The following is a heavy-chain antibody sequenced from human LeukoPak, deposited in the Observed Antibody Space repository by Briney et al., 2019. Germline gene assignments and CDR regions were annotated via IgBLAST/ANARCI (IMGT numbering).Heavy chain of an antibody. V-gene: IGHV4-34*01. CDR2: INHSGST. J-gene: IGHJ4*02. Sequence: PSETLSLTCAVYGGSFSGYYWSWIRQPPGKGLEWIGEINHSGSTNYNPSLKSRVTIPVDTSKNQFSLKLSSVTAADTAVYYCARHHPWNRSFDYWGQGTLVTVSS. D-gene: IGHD1-1*01. CDR1: GGSFSGYY. CDR3: ARHHPWNRSFDY.